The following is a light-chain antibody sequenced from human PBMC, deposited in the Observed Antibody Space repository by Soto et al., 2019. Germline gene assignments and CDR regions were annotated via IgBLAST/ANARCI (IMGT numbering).Light chain of an antibody. J-gene: IGLJ1*01. CDR3: SSYTRSNTLV. CDR1: SSDIGGYNY. V-gene: IGLV2-14*01. Sequence: QSVLTQPASVSGSPGQSITISCTGGSSDIGGYNYVSWFQQHPGKAPKLMIYEVTNRPSGVSNRFSGSKSGSTASLTISGLQAEDEAHYYRSSYTRSNTLVFGIVTKLTV. CDR2: EVT.